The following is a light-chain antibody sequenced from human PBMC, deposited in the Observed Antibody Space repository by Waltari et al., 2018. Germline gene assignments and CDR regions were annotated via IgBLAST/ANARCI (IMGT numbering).Light chain of an antibody. CDR3: SSYTSTSTLWV. CDR2: DVY. CDR1: TSDVDAYNY. J-gene: IGLJ3*02. V-gene: IGLV2-14*03. Sequence: QSALTQPASVSGSPGQSITISCTGPTSDVDAYNYVSWYQQFPGKAPKLIIYDVYNRPSGVSTRFSGSKSGATASLTISGLQADDEAEYWCSSYTSTSTLWVFGGGTKLTV.